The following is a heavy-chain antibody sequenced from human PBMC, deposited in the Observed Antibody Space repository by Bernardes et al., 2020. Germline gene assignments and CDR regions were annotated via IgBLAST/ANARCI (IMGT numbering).Heavy chain of an antibody. D-gene: IGHD3-3*01. CDR1: GGSFSGYY. V-gene: IGHV4-34*01. Sequence: SETLSLTCAVYGGSFSGYYWSWIRQPPGKGLEWIGEINHSGSTNYNPSLKSRVTISVDTSKNQFSLKLSSVTAADTAVYYCARGVPYDFWSGYYTTLDYWGQGTLVTVSS. CDR2: INHSGST. J-gene: IGHJ4*02. CDR3: ARGVPYDFWSGYYTTLDY.